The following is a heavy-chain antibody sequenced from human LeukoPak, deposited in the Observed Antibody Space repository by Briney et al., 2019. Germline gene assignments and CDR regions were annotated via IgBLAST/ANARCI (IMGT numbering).Heavy chain of an antibody. D-gene: IGHD3-22*01. V-gene: IGHV4-39*01. CDR3: ARGDTYYYDSSGYRTFDY. Sequence: SETLSLTCAVSGGSISSSTTFCWGWIRQPPGKGLEWIGSIYYNGSTYYSSSLKSRVTISVDTSKNQFSLKLSSVTAADTAVYYCARGDTYYYDSSGYRTFDYWGQGTLVTVSS. J-gene: IGHJ4*02. CDR1: GGSISSSTTFC. CDR2: IYYNGST.